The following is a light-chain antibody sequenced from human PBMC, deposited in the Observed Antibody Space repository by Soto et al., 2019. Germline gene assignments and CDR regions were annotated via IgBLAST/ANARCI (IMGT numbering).Light chain of an antibody. CDR2: DAS. Sequence: DIQMTQSPSTLSASVGDRVTITCRASQSISYWLAWYQQKPGKAPNLLIYDASSLENGVPSRFSGSGSGTEFTLTISSLQPDDFATYYCQDYYSSSRVAFGGGTKVEIK. J-gene: IGKJ4*01. CDR1: QSISYW. CDR3: QDYYSSSRVA. V-gene: IGKV1-5*01.